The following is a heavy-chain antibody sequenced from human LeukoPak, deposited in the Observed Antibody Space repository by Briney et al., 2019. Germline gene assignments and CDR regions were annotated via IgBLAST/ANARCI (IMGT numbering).Heavy chain of an antibody. CDR3: ARDPAVTTSGCFQH. J-gene: IGHJ1*01. V-gene: IGHV3-33*01. Sequence: GGSLRLSCAASGFTFSSYAMHWVRQAPGKGLEWAAVIWYDGSNKYYADSVKGRFTISRDNSKNTLYLQMNSLTAEDTAVYYCARDPAVTTSGCFQHRGQGTLVTVSS. D-gene: IGHD4-17*01. CDR1: GFTFSSYA. CDR2: IWYDGSNK.